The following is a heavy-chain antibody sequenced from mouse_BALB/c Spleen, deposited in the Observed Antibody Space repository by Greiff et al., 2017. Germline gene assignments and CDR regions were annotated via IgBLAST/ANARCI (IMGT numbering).Heavy chain of an antibody. D-gene: IGHD1-1*01. CDR2: ISSGGST. J-gene: IGHJ3*01. Sequence: EVQLVESGGGLVKPGGSLKLSCAASGFTFSSYAMSWVRQTPEKRLEWVASISSGGSTYYPDSVKGRFTISRDNAKNNLYLQMSSLKSEDTAMYYCARGGDYYGTSFAYWGQGTLVTVSA. V-gene: IGHV5-6-5*01. CDR1: GFTFSSYA. CDR3: ARGGDYYGTSFAY.